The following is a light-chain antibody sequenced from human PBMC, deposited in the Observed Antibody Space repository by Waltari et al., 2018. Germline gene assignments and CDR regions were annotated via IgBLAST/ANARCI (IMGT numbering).Light chain of an antibody. CDR3: SSFTTSSTLL. Sequence: QSALTQPASVSASPGESITISCTATSSDVGDFNSVSWYQQHPGKAPKFMIDDVSTRPAGVSHRFSGSKSGNTASLTISGLQAEDESVYYCSSFTTSSTLLFGGGTKLTVL. CDR1: SSDVGDFNS. J-gene: IGLJ2*01. CDR2: DVS. V-gene: IGLV2-14*03.